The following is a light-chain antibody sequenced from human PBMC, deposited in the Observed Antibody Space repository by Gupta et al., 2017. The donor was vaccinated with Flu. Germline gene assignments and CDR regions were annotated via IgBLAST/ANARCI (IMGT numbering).Light chain of an antibody. V-gene: IGLV4-60*03. J-gene: IGLJ3*02. Sequence: SGHSTYVIAWHQQQPGKAPRYLMNLEGSGNYNKGSGVPDRFSGSSSGADRYLTISNFQSDDEADYYCETWDTNTRVFGGGTKLSVL. CDR2: LEGSGNY. CDR3: ETWDTNTRV. CDR1: SGHSTYV.